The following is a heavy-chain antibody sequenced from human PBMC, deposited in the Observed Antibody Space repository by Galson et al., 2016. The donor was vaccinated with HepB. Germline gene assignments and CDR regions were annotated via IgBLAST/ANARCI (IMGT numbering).Heavy chain of an antibody. CDR1: GLTFNHTW. J-gene: IGHJ4*02. CDR2: IKSEPEGATA. V-gene: IGHV3-15*01. CDR3: ARVYSVGSISPWGY. D-gene: IGHD3-16*01. Sequence: SLRLSCAASGLTFNHTWMNWVRQAPGKGLEWVGRIKSEPEGATADYAAAVNGRFTISRDDSQTTLFLHMNSLRAEDTAVYYCARVYSVGSISPWGYWGRGTLVTVSS.